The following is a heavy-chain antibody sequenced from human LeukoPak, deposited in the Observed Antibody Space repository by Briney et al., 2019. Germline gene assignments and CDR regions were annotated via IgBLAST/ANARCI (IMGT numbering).Heavy chain of an antibody. D-gene: IGHD3-3*01. V-gene: IGHV1-69*01. CDR2: IIPIFGTA. CDR3: ARSNYDFWSGYYPYFDY. J-gene: IGHJ4*02. Sequence: SVKVSCKASGGTFSSYAISWVRQAPGQGLEWMGGIIPIFGTANYAQKFQGRVTITADESTSTAYMELSSLRSEDTAVYYCARSNYDFWSGYYPYFDYWGQGTLVTVSS. CDR1: GGTFSSYA.